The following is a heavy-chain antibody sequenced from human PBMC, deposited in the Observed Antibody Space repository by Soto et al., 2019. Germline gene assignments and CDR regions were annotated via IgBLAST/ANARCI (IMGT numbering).Heavy chain of an antibody. CDR1: GYTFTSYD. Sequence: QVQLVQSGAEVKKPGASVKVSCKASGYTFTSYDISWVRQATGQGLEGVGWMNPNSGNTGYAQKFQGRVTMTRNTPINTAYMERSSLRAEGTAVYYCARRRDYAFDIWGQGTLVTVSS. CDR2: MNPNSGNT. CDR3: ARRRDYAFDI. V-gene: IGHV1-8*01. J-gene: IGHJ3*02.